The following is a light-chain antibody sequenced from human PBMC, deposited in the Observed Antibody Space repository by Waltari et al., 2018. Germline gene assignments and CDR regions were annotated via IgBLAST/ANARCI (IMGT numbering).Light chain of an antibody. Sequence: EIVMTQSPTTLSASPGERVTLSCRASQSISTNLAWYQQKFGQAPRLLIHGASTTATGIPARFSGRGSGTEFTLTISSLQSEDFAVYYCQQYNDWPKTFGQGTTVEI. CDR2: GAS. J-gene: IGKJ1*01. CDR3: QQYNDWPKT. CDR1: QSISTN. V-gene: IGKV3-15*01.